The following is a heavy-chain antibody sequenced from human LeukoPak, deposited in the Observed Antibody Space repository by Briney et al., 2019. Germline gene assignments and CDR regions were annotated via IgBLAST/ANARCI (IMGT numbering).Heavy chain of an antibody. V-gene: IGHV3-48*03. CDR1: GLTFSNYE. D-gene: IGHD3-10*01. CDR3: ASGVYYGSGFYRYDYY. Sequence: PGRSLRLSCEVFGLTFSNYEMNWVRQTPGKGLKWVAQISSSGRSISYADAVKGRFTISRDNANNSLYLQMGSLRVDDTAIYYCASGVYYGSGFYRYDYYWGQGTLVTVSS. CDR2: ISSSGRSI. J-gene: IGHJ4*02.